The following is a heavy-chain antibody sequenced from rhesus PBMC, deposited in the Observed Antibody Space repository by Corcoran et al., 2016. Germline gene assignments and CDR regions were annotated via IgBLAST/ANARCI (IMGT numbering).Heavy chain of an antibody. D-gene: IGHD6-13*01. Sequence: EVQLVESGGGLVQPGGSLRLSCAASGFTFSSYGMSWVRQAPGKGLEWVSYISNGGGSTYYADSVKGRFTITRDNSKNTLSLQMNSLRAEDTAVYYCAKDLPGGIAAGRFDYWGQGVLVTVSS. CDR1: GFTFSSYG. CDR3: AKDLPGGIAAGRFDY. V-gene: IGHV3S5*01. J-gene: IGHJ4*01. CDR2: ISNGGGST.